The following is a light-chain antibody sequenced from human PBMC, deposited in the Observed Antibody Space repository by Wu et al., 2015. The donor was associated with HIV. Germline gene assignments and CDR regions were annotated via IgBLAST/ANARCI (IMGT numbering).Light chain of an antibody. J-gene: IGKJ5*01. V-gene: IGKV3-15*01. CDR3: QQYYNWPPFT. Sequence: EIVMTQSPATLSVSPGERATLSCRASQSVSSDLAWYQQKPGQAPRLLTYHASTRATGVPARFSGSGSGTDFTLTIDSLQSEDFAIYYCQQYYNWPPFTFGQGTRLDIK. CDR1: QSVSSD. CDR2: HAS.